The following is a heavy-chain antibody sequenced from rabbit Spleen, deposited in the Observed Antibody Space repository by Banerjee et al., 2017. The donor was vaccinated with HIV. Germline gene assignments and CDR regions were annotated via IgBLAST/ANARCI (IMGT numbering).Heavy chain of an antibody. CDR1: GFSFNSGYD. J-gene: IGHJ3*01. D-gene: IGHD1-1*01. V-gene: IGHV1S45*01. CDR2: AYAGSSGST. Sequence: QEQLVESGGGLVQPGGSLTLTCTASGFSFNSGYDMCWVRQAPGKGLEWVACAYAGSSGSTYSATWAKGRFTISKTSSTTVTLQMTSLTAADTATYFCARDTSSSFSSYGMDLWGQGTLVTVS. CDR3: ARDTSSSFSSYGMDL.